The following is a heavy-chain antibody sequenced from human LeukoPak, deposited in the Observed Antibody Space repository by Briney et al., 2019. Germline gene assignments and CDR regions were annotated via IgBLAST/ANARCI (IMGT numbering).Heavy chain of an antibody. J-gene: IGHJ6*03. CDR1: GFTFSSYW. D-gene: IGHD2-21*02. CDR2: ISSSSSYI. Sequence: GGSLRLSCAASGFTFSSYWMHWVRQAPGKGLEWVSSISSSSSYIYYADSVKGRFTISRDNAKNSLYLQMNSLRAEDAAVYYCARDPTASYYYYMDVWGKGTTVTVSS. CDR3: ARDPTASYYYYMDV. V-gene: IGHV3-21*01.